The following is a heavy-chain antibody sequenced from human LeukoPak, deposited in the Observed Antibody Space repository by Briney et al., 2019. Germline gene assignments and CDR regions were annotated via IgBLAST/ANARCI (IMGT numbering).Heavy chain of an antibody. D-gene: IGHD5-12*01. CDR1: GFTFSSYA. CDR2: ISYDGSNK. V-gene: IGHV3-30-3*01. CDR3: ARTRYRFDY. Sequence: GALRLSCAASGFTFSSYAMHWVRQAPGKGLEWVAVISYDGSNKYYADSVKGRFTISRDNSKNTLYLQMNGLRAEDTAVYYCARTRYRFDYWGQGTLVTVSS. J-gene: IGHJ4*02.